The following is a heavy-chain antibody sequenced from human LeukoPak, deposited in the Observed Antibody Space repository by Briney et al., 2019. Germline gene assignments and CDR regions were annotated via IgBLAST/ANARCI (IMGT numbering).Heavy chain of an antibody. CDR1: GYTFFSYG. CDR2: ISSYNGDT. J-gene: IGHJ4*02. CDR3: ARDWGVTMVRGIIDY. Sequence: ASVKVSCKASGYTFFSYGISWVRQAPGQGLEWMGWISSYNGDTNYAQNLQGRVTMTTDTSTSTAYMELRSLRSDDTAVYYCARDWGVTMVRGIIDYWGQGTLVTVSS. V-gene: IGHV1-18*01. D-gene: IGHD3-10*01.